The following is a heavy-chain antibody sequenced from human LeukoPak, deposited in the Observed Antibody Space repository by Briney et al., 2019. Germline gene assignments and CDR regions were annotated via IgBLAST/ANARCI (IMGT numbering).Heavy chain of an antibody. CDR2: IHHSGTT. CDR3: ARSPATSWSNFDY. J-gene: IGHJ4*02. V-gene: IGHV4-34*01. CDR1: VDSFSDHY. D-gene: IGHD2-2*01. Sequence: SEILSLTCAVYVDSFSDHYWTWIRQPPGKGLECNGEIHHSGTTNYRLSLKSRVSISVDRSKNQFSLKLTSVTAADTAVYYCARSPATSWSNFDYWGQGTLVTVSS.